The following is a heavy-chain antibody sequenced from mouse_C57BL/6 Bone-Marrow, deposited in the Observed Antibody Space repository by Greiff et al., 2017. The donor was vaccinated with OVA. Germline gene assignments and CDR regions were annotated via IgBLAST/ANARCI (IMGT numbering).Heavy chain of an antibody. D-gene: IGHD1-1*01. Sequence: VKLQQSGAELARPGASVTLSCKASGYTFTSYGISWVKQRTGQGLEWIGELYPRSGNPYYNEKLPGTATLTADKSSSTAYMELRSLTSEDSAVYFCARGNFVITTVYYWGQGTTLTVSS. V-gene: IGHV1-81*01. CDR1: GYTFTSYG. CDR2: LYPRSGNP. J-gene: IGHJ2*01. CDR3: ARGNFVITTVYY.